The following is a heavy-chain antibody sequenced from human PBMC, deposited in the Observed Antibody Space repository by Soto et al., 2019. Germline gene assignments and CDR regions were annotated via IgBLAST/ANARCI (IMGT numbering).Heavy chain of an antibody. CDR3: ARDRVVYDALVY. J-gene: IGHJ4*02. CDR2: IWYDGSNK. Sequence: QVQLVESGGGVVQPGRSLRLSCAASGFTFSSYGMHWVRQAPGKGLEWVAVIWYDGSNKYYADSVKGRFTISGDNSKNTLYLQMNSLRAEDTAVYYCARDRVVYDALVYWGQGTLVTVSS. D-gene: IGHD2-8*02. CDR1: GFTFSSYG. V-gene: IGHV3-33*01.